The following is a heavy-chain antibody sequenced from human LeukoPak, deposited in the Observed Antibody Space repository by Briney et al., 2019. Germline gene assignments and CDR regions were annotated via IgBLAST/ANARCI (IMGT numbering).Heavy chain of an antibody. CDR3: ARRAAFYYSLGV. CDR1: GGSISSYY. J-gene: IGHJ6*02. D-gene: IGHD6-13*01. Sequence: SETLSLTRIVSGGSISSYYWSWVRQPPGKGLEWIGYIYYSGSTNYNPSLKSRVTISVDTSKNQFSLKLTSVTAADTAVYYCARRAAFYYSLGVWGQGTTVTVSS. CDR2: IYYSGST. V-gene: IGHV4-59*01.